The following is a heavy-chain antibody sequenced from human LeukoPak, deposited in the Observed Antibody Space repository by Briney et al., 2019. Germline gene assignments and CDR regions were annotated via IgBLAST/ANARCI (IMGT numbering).Heavy chain of an antibody. D-gene: IGHD3-22*01. CDR3: TKDDGYYDSSGSFLFDS. CDR1: GFTFSTYW. Sequence: GGSLRLSCAASGFTFSTYWMNWVRQAPGKGLEWVAAISYDGSNNFYADSMKGRFTISRDNSKNSLYLQMNSLRAEDTAVYYCTKDDGYYDSSGSFLFDSWGQGTLVTVSS. J-gene: IGHJ4*02. V-gene: IGHV3-30*18. CDR2: ISYDGSNN.